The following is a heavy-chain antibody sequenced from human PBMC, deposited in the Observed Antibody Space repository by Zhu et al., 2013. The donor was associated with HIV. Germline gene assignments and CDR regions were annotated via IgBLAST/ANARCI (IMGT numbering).Heavy chain of an antibody. V-gene: IGHV3-23*01. J-gene: IGHJ3*02. CDR3: AKVYFGSGISRDAFDI. D-gene: IGHD3-10*01. CDR2: ISGSGSSP. CDR1: GFTFSSYA. Sequence: VQLLESGGGLVQPGGPSRLSCAASGFTFSSYAMNWVRQAPGKGPEWVSGISGSGSSPYYADSVKGRFTISRDNSKNTLYLQMNRLRAEDTAVYYCAKVYFGSGISRDAFDIWGQGTLVTVSS.